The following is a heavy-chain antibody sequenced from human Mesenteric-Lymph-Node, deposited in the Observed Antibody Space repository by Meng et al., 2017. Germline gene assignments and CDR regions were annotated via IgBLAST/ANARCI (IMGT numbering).Heavy chain of an antibody. D-gene: IGHD3-10*01. Sequence: GSLRLSCTVSGGSISSYYWSWIRQPPGKGLEWIGEINHSGSTNYNPSLKSRVTISVDTSKNQFSLKLSSVTAADTAVYYCARKLWFGELSAWGQGTLVTVSS. J-gene: IGHJ5*02. V-gene: IGHV4-34*01. CDR1: GGSISSYY. CDR2: INHSGST. CDR3: ARKLWFGELSA.